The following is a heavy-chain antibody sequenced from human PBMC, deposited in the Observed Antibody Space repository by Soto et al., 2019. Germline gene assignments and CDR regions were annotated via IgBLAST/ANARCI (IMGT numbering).Heavy chain of an antibody. V-gene: IGHV4-31*03. CDR2: IYYSGST. CDR1: GGSISTGGYY. CDR3: ARGLSVTLFDN. D-gene: IGHD4-17*01. J-gene: IGHJ4*02. Sequence: QVQLQESGPGLVKPSQTLSITCTVSGGSISTGGYYWTWIRQHPGKGLEWIGYIYYSGSTYYNPSLKSRVTKSVDTSKNQFSLKLSSVTAAHTAVYYCARGLSVTLFDNWVQGTLVTVSS.